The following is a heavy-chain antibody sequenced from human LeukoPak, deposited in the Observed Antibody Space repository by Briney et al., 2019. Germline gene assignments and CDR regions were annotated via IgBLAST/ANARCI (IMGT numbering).Heavy chain of an antibody. V-gene: IGHV4-4*02. J-gene: IGHJ4*02. D-gene: IGHD3-3*01. CDR2: IRHSGNT. CDR3: ARGPERFLVPYHFDY. Sequence: SGTLSLTCAVSGGSISSTNWWTWVRQPPGKRLEWIGEIRHSGNTNYNPSLKSRVAISVDKSKNQFSLNLTSVTAADTAVYYCARGPERFLVPYHFDYWGQGILVAVSS. CDR1: GGSISSTNW.